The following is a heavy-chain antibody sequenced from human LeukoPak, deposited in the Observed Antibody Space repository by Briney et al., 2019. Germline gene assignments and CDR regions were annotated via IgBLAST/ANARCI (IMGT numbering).Heavy chain of an antibody. CDR2: ISSSSSYI. Sequence: PGGSLRLSCAASGFTFDDYGMNWVRQAPGKGLEWVSSISSSSSYIYYADSVKGRLTISRDNAKNSLYLQMNSLRAEDTAVYYCARDPYCSSTSCYSKEDYWGQGTLVTVSS. J-gene: IGHJ4*02. D-gene: IGHD2-2*02. V-gene: IGHV3-21*01. CDR1: GFTFDDYG. CDR3: ARDPYCSSTSCYSKEDY.